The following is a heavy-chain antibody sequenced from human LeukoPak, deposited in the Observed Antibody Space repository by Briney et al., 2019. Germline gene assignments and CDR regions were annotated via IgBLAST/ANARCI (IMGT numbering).Heavy chain of an antibody. J-gene: IGHJ3*02. CDR2: IYPGDSDT. CDR1: GYSFTSYW. Sequence: GESLKISCKVSGYSFTSYWIGWVRQMPGKGLECMGIIYPGDSDTRYSPSFQGQVTISADKSISPAYLQWSSLKASDTAMYYCARAVSGGWYVSLRDDAFDIWGQGTMVTVSS. V-gene: IGHV5-51*01. CDR3: ARAVSGGWYVSLRDDAFDI. D-gene: IGHD6-19*01.